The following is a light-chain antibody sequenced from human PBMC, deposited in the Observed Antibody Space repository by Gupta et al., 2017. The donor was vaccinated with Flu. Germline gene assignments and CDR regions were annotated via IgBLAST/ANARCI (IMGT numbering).Light chain of an antibody. V-gene: IGLV3-21*02. Sequence: GQTARRKGGGRKGGGKKGKGDQQKPGQAPVLVVYDDGDRPSGIPERFFGYNSGNTATLSISRVEAGDEADYYCQVWDGTSDHYVFGSG. J-gene: IGLJ1*01. CDR1: KGGGKK. CDR3: QVWDGTSDHYV. CDR2: DDG.